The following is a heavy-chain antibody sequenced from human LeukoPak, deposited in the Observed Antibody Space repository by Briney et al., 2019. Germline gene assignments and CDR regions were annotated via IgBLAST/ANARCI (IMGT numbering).Heavy chain of an antibody. CDR1: GGSISSYY. J-gene: IGHJ3*02. V-gene: IGHV4-4*07. D-gene: IGHD4-11*01. CDR3: ASDYSNYAPQGDAFDI. CDR2: IYTSGST. Sequence: PSETLSLTCTVSGGSISSYYWSWIRQPAGKGLEWIGRIYTSGSTYYNPSLKSRVTISVDTSKNQFSLKLSSVTAADTAVYYCASDYSNYAPQGDAFDIWGQGTMVTVSS.